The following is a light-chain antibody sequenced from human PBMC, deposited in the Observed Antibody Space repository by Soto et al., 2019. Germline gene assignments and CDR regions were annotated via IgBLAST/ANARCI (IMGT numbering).Light chain of an antibody. CDR1: QDISKY. CDR2: DAS. V-gene: IGKV1-33*01. CDR3: QQYDSFPFT. Sequence: DIQMTQSPSSLSASVGDRVTITCQASQDISKYLNWYQQQPGKAPKLLIYDASNLETGVPSRFSGTGAGAYYTFTISSRHPEDVATYHCQQYDSFPFTFGPGTKVEIK. J-gene: IGKJ3*01.